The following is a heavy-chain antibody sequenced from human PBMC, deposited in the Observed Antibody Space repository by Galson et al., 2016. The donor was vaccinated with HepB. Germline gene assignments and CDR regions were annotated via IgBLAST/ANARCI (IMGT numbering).Heavy chain of an antibody. D-gene: IGHD6-19*01. V-gene: IGHV4-4*07. Sequence: SETLSLTCNVAGGSMSSYYWTWIRQPAGKGLEWIGRIYTTGTTNYNPSLMGRVTMSVDTSQNQISLRLTSVTAADTALYYCAREGWQWLVKNSFDAWGVGTMVTVSS. CDR3: AREGWQWLVKNSFDA. CDR2: IYTTGTT. CDR1: GGSMSSYY. J-gene: IGHJ3*01.